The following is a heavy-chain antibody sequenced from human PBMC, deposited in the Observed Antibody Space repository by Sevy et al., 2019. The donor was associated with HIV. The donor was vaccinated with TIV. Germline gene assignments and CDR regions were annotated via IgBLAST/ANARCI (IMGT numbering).Heavy chain of an antibody. V-gene: IGHV1-18*04. J-gene: IGHJ4*02. Sequence: ASVKVSCKASGYTFTSYGISWVRQAPGQGLEWMGWISAYNGNTNYAQKLQGRVTMTTDTSTSTAYMELMSLRSDDTAVYYCTREGYYYDSSGFLGYWGQGTLVTVSS. D-gene: IGHD3-22*01. CDR3: TREGYYYDSSGFLGY. CDR2: ISAYNGNT. CDR1: GYTFTSYG.